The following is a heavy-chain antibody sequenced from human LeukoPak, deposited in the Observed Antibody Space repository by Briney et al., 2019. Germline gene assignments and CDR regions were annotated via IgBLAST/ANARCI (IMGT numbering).Heavy chain of an antibody. CDR3: ARDHYYGSGSYDY. Sequence: ETLSLTCTVSGGSISSSSYYWGWVRQAPGRGLEWVSVIYSGGSTYYADSVKGRFTISRHNSKNTLYLQMNSLRAEDTAVYYCARDHYYGSGSYDYWGQGTLVTVSS. D-gene: IGHD3-10*01. CDR1: GGSISSSSYY. J-gene: IGHJ4*02. V-gene: IGHV3-53*01. CDR2: IYSGGST.